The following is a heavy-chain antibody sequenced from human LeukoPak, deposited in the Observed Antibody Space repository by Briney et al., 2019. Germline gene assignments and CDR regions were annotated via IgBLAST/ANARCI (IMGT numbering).Heavy chain of an antibody. J-gene: IGHJ4*02. CDR1: GFTFSSYA. CDR2: ISGSGGST. D-gene: IGHD1-26*01. V-gene: IGHV3-23*01. CDR3: AKLSGSYTYYFDY. Sequence: GGSLRLSCAASGFTFSSYAMSCVRQAPGKGLEWVSAISGSGGSTYYADSVKGRFTISRDNSKNTLYLQMNSLRAEDTAVYYCAKLSGSYTYYFDYWGQGTLVTVSS.